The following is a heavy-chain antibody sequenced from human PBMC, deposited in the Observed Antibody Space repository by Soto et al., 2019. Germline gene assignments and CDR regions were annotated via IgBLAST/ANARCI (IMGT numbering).Heavy chain of an antibody. CDR3: ARHKATYSYGFNYYYYYGMDV. D-gene: IGHD5-18*01. Sequence: GASLKISCKGSGDSLTSYWIGWVRQMPGKGLEWMGIIYPGDSDTRYSPSFQGQVTISADKSISTAYLQWSSLKASDTAMYYCARHKATYSYGFNYYYYYGMDVWGQGTTVTVS. CDR2: IYPGDSDT. J-gene: IGHJ6*02. V-gene: IGHV5-51*01. CDR1: GDSLTSYW.